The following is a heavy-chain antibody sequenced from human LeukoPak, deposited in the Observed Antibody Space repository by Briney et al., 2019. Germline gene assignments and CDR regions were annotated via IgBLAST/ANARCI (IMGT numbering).Heavy chain of an antibody. D-gene: IGHD3-10*01. J-gene: IGHJ6*03. V-gene: IGHV3-21*06. CDR3: AREGRKSRGVDIIRKKETGYYYYMDV. Sequence: PGGSLRPSCAASGFTFSSYSMNWVRQAPGKGLEWVSSISSSRSYIYYADSVKGRFTISRDNAKNSLYLQMNSLRAEDTAVYYCAREGRKSRGVDIIRKKETGYYYYMDVWGKGTTVTISS. CDR2: ISSSRSYI. CDR1: GFTFSSYS.